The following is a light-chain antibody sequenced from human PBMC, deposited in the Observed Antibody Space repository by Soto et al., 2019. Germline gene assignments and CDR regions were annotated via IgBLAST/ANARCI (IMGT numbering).Light chain of an antibody. CDR3: SSYAGSSVV. Sequence: QSVLTQPASVSGSPGQSITISCTGTSSDVGGYNYVSWYQQHPGKAPKLMIYEVSNRPSGVSNRFSGSKSGNTASLTISGLQAEDEAHYYCSSYAGSSVVFGGGTKVTVL. CDR2: EVS. J-gene: IGLJ2*01. CDR1: SSDVGGYNY. V-gene: IGLV2-14*01.